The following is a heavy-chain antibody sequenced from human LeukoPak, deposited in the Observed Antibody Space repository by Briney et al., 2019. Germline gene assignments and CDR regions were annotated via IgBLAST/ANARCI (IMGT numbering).Heavy chain of an antibody. Sequence: SVKVSCKASGGTFSSYAISWVRQAPGQGLEWMGGIIPIFGTANYAQKFQGRVTITADESTSTAYMELSSLRSGDTAVYYCARDERQSGSPTYNWFDPWGQGTLVTVSS. CDR2: IIPIFGTA. CDR1: GGTFSSYA. D-gene: IGHD1-26*01. V-gene: IGHV1-69*13. J-gene: IGHJ5*02. CDR3: ARDERQSGSPTYNWFDP.